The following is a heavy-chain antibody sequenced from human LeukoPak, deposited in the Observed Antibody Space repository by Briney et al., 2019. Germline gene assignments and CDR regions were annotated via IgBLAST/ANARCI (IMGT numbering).Heavy chain of an antibody. CDR1: GYTFTGYY. Sequence: GASVKVSCKASGYTFTGYYMHWVRQAPGQGLEWMGWINPNSGGTNYAQKFQGRVTMTRDTSISTAYMELSRLRSDDTAVYYCAREEVYDILTGSLGAFDIWGQGTMVTVSS. V-gene: IGHV1-2*02. D-gene: IGHD3-9*01. J-gene: IGHJ3*02. CDR2: INPNSGGT. CDR3: AREEVYDILTGSLGAFDI.